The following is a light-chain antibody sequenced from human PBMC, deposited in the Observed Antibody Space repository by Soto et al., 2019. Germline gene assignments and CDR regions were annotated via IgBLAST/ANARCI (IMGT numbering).Light chain of an antibody. CDR2: AAS. Sequence: EIEMTQSPSSLSTSVGDRAXXXXXASQGVSNKLAWYQQKPGQVPXLLIXAASXCDSGVXARFSGSGSGTDFTLTISSLQSEDAATYYCQKYNSAXWTFGQGTKVDIK. CDR1: QGVSNK. J-gene: IGKJ1*01. CDR3: QKYNSAXWT. V-gene: IGKV1-27*01.